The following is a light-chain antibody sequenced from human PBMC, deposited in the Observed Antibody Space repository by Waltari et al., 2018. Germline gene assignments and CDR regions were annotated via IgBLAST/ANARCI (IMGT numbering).Light chain of an antibody. V-gene: IGKV3-20*01. CDR1: QTISNSQ. J-gene: IGKJ5*01. CDR3: QQYGSSSIT. Sequence: EIVLTQSPGSLSLSPGERATLSCRASQTISNSQLAWYQQRPGQGPKLLIYGASRRATGIPDRFSGSGSGTDFTLTISGLEPEDCAVYYCQQYGSSSITFGQGTRLDIK. CDR2: GAS.